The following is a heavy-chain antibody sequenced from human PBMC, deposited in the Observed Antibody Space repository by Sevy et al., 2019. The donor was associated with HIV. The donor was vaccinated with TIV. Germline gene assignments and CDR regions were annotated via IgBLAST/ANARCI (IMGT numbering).Heavy chain of an antibody. D-gene: IGHD3-10*01. CDR1: GGSITSLY. Sequence: SETLSLTCTVSGGSITSLYWNWIRQPPGKGLEWIANIYYNGHINYNPSLKSRVTLSLDTSKNQFSLRLSSVTAADTAVYYCASMASGSNYFDYWGQGTLVTVSS. CDR2: IYYNGHI. J-gene: IGHJ4*02. CDR3: ASMASGSNYFDY. V-gene: IGHV4-59*11.